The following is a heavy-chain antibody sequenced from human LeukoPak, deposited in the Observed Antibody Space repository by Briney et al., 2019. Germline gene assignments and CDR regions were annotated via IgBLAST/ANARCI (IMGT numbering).Heavy chain of an antibody. J-gene: IGHJ3*02. CDR3: ARAPRITMVRGVDDAFDI. D-gene: IGHD3-10*01. CDR2: IYYSGST. V-gene: IGHV4-30-4*01. CDR1: GGSISSGDYY. Sequence: PSQTLSLTCTVSGGSISSGDYYWSWIRQPPGKGLEWIGYIYYSGSTYYNPSLKSRVTISVDTSKNQFSLKLSSVTAADTAVYYCARAPRITMVRGVDDAFDIWGHGTMVTVSS.